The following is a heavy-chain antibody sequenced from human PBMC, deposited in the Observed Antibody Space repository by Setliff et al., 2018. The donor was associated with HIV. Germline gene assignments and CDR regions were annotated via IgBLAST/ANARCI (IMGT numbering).Heavy chain of an antibody. J-gene: IGHJ4*02. CDR2: INSDGSTT. CDR1: GFTFRNYW. Sequence: PGGSLRLSCAASGFTFRNYWMHWVRQSPGKGLMWVSRINSDGSTTTYADSVKGRFTISRDNAKKTLYLHMSSVRVEDTAVYYCAAAGKAWGQGTQVTVSS. D-gene: IGHD6-19*01. V-gene: IGHV3-74*01. CDR3: AAAGKA.